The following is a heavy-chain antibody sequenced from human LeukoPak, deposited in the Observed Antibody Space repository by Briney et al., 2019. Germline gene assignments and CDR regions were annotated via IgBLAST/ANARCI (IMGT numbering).Heavy chain of an antibody. V-gene: IGHV4-34*01. CDR3: AGHNYVFRPNWFDP. D-gene: IGHD3-16*01. Sequence: SETLSLTCAVYGGPFSGYYWSWIRQPPGKGLEWIGEINHSGSTNYNPSLKSRVTISVDTSKNQFSLKLSSVTAADTAVYYCAGHNYVFRPNWFDPWGQGTLVTVSS. J-gene: IGHJ5*02. CDR2: INHSGST. CDR1: GGPFSGYY.